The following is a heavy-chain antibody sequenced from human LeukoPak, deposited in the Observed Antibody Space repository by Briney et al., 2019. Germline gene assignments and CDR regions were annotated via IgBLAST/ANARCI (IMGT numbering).Heavy chain of an antibody. CDR1: GGSFSDSS. V-gene: IGHV4-34*01. D-gene: IGHD2-2*01. Sequence: SETLSLTCAVYGGSFSDSSWNWIRQPPGKGLGWIGEIDHSGSTNYNPSLKSRVIISVDTSKNQFSLKLSSVTAADTAVYYCARGIAKPDPIVVVPAASRVAQAFDYWGQGTPVTVSS. J-gene: IGHJ4*02. CDR3: ARGIAKPDPIVVVPAASRVAQAFDY. CDR2: IDHSGST.